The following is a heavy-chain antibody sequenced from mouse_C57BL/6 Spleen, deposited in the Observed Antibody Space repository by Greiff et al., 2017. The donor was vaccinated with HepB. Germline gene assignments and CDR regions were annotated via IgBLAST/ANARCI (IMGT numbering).Heavy chain of an antibody. Sequence: DVMLVESGGGLVQPGGSMKLSCAASGFTFSDAWMDWVRQSPEKGLEWVADIRNKANNHATYYAETVKGRFTISRDDSKSSVYLQMNSLRAEDTGIYYCTDGYYNYWGQGTTLTVSS. CDR2: IRNKANNHAT. V-gene: IGHV6-6*01. J-gene: IGHJ2*01. CDR1: GFTFSDAW. CDR3: TDGYYNY. D-gene: IGHD2-3*01.